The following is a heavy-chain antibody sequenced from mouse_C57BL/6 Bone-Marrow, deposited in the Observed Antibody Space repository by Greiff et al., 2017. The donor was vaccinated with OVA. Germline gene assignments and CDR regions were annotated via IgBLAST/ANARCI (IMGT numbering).Heavy chain of an antibody. J-gene: IGHJ1*03. Sequence: EVKLVESGGGLVQPGGSLKLSCAASGFTFSDYGMAWVRQAPRTGPEWVAFISNLAYSIYSADTVTGRFTISRENAKNTLYLEMSSLRSEDTAMYYCARSYGSDWYFDVWGTGTTVTVAS. CDR1: GFTFSDYG. D-gene: IGHD1-1*01. CDR2: ISNLAYSI. CDR3: ARSYGSDWYFDV. V-gene: IGHV5-15*01.